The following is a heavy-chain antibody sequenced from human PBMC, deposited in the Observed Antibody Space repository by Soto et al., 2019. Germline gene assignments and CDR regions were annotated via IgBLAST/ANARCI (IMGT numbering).Heavy chain of an antibody. CDR2: ISYDGGNA. CDR3: AKSLAVAAGWFDP. V-gene: IGHV3-30*18. Sequence: GGSLRLSCAASGFTFNSYGMHWVRQAPGKGLEWVAFISYDGGNAYYTDSVKGRFTISRDNSKNTVLLQMNSLRAEDTAVYFCAKSLAVAAGWFDPWGQGALVTVSS. J-gene: IGHJ5*02. CDR1: GFTFNSYG. D-gene: IGHD6-19*01.